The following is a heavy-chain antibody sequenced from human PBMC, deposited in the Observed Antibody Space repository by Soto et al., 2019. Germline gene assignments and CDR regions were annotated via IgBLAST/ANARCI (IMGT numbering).Heavy chain of an antibody. Sequence: QVHLVQSGAEVKKPGASVKVSCKASGYTFTDYYMHWVRQAPGHGLEWMGCINPNSGGTSYAQKFQDWVTMTRDTSISTAYMELSRLTSDDTAVYYCARGIRLGTGGTIDYWGQGTLVTVSS. D-gene: IGHD3-16*01. V-gene: IGHV1-2*04. CDR2: INPNSGGT. CDR3: ARGIRLGTGGTIDY. J-gene: IGHJ4*02. CDR1: GYTFTDYY.